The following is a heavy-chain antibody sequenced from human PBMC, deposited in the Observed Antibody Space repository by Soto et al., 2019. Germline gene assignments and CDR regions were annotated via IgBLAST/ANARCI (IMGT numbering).Heavy chain of an antibody. J-gene: IGHJ6*02. CDR2: ISAYNGNT. CDR3: ARVRWDDFWSGPHSYYYGMDV. CDR1: GYTFTSYG. D-gene: IGHD3-3*01. V-gene: IGHV1-18*01. Sequence: QVQLVQSGAEVKKPGASVKVSCKASGYTFTSYGISWVRQAPGQGLEWMGWISAYNGNTNYAQKLQGRVTMTTDTSTSTAYMELRSLRSDDTAVYYCARVRWDDFWSGPHSYYYGMDVWGQGTTVTVSS.